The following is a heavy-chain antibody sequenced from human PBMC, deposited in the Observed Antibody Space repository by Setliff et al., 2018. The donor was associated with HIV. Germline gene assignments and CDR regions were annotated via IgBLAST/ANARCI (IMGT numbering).Heavy chain of an antibody. CDR1: GGSISSSSHY. J-gene: IGHJ3*02. D-gene: IGHD4-17*01. Sequence: PSETLSLTCTVSGGSISSSSHYWGWIRQPPGKGLEWIGSMSFSGNTYNNPSLKSRVTTSVDTSKNQFSLKLSSVTAADTAVYYSARDDYGDYTVFDIWGQGTMVTVSS. V-gene: IGHV4-39*07. CDR2: MSFSGNT. CDR3: ARDDYGDYTVFDI.